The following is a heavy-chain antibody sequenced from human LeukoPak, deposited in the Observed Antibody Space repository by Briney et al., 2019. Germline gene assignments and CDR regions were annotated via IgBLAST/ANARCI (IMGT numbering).Heavy chain of an antibody. V-gene: IGHV3-15*01. J-gene: IGHJ4*02. D-gene: IGHD1-26*01. Sequence: GGSLRLSCAASGFTLINAWMAWVRQAPGKGLEWVGRIKAKAHSGTIEYAAPVKGRFTISRDDSKNTLYLQMSSLKSEDTAVYYCTTDGVGVEGATYDNWGQGTLVSVSS. CDR3: TTDGVGVEGATYDN. CDR2: IKAKAHSGTI. CDR1: GFTLINAW.